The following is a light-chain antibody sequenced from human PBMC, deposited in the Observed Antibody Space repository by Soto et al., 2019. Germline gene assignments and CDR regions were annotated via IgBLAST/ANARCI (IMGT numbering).Light chain of an antibody. Sequence: SVLTQPPSVSGAPGQRVTISCTGSSSNIGAGYDIHWYQQLPGTAPKLLIYGNNNRPSGVPDRFSGSKSGTSASLAITRLQAEDEADYYCQSHDSSMSGSVFGTGSKVTV. CDR2: GNN. J-gene: IGLJ1*01. CDR1: SSNIGAGYD. CDR3: QSHDSSMSGSV. V-gene: IGLV1-40*01.